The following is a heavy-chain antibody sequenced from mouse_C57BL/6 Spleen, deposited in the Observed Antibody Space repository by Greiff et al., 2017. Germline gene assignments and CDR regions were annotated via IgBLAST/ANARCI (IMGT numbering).Heavy chain of an antibody. Sequence: EVQLQQSGPELVKPGASVKISCKASGYSFTGYYMNWVKQSPEKSLEWIGEINPSTGGTTYNQKFKAKATLTVDKSSSTAYMQLKSLTSEDSAVYYCARITTVVAEAMDYWGQGTSVTVSS. J-gene: IGHJ4*01. CDR3: ARITTVVAEAMDY. V-gene: IGHV1-42*01. CDR2: INPSTGGT. D-gene: IGHD1-1*01. CDR1: GYSFTGYY.